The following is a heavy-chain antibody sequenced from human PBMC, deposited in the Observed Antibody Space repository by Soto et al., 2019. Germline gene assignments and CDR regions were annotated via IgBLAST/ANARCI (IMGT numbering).Heavy chain of an antibody. D-gene: IGHD5-18*01. V-gene: IGHV4-31*03. CDR1: GGSISSGGYY. CDR2: IYYSGST. J-gene: IGHJ4*02. Sequence: QVQLQESGPGLVKPSQTLSLTCTVSGGSISSGGYYWSRIRQHPGKGLEWIGYIYYSGSTYYNPSLKSRVTISVDTSKNQFSLKLSSVTAADTAVYYCAREGTSYGIKKIDYWGQGTLVTVSS. CDR3: AREGTSYGIKKIDY.